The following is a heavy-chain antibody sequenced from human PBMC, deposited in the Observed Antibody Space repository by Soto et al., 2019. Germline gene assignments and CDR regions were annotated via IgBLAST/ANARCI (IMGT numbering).Heavy chain of an antibody. V-gene: IGHV1-18*01. J-gene: IGHJ4*02. D-gene: IGHD3-16*01. CDR1: GYTFTSYG. CDR3: ARDRVGGGGVFFDY. CDR2: ISGYNGNT. Sequence: VASVKVSCKASGYTFTSYGISWVRQAPGQGLEWMGWISGYNGNTNYAQKLQGRVTMTTDTATSTAYMELRSLRSDDTAVFYCARDRVGGGGVFFDYWGPGTLVTVS.